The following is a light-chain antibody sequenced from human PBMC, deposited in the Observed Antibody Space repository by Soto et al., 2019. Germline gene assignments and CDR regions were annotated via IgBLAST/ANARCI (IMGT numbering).Light chain of an antibody. J-gene: IGLJ2*01. CDR2: DES. CDR3: QVWDSSSDVV. V-gene: IGLV3-21*02. Sequence: SSELTQPPSVSVAPGQTARITCGGNNIGSKRVHWYQQKPGQAPVLVVYDESDRPSGIPERFSGSNSGNTATLTISRVEAGDEADYYCQVWDSSSDVVFGGGTKLTVL. CDR1: NIGSKR.